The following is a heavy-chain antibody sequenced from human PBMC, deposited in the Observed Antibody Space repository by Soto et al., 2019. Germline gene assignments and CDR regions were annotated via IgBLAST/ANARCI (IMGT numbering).Heavy chain of an antibody. CDR3: AGTTSHQWYYMDV. V-gene: IGHV6-1*01. D-gene: IGHD1-7*01. CDR2: TYYRSRWYN. Sequence: PSQTLSLTCAISGDSVSSNSAACNWIRLSPSRGLEWLARTYYRSRWYNDYAVSVRSRITVNPDTSKNQFSLQLTSVTPEDTAVYYCAGTTSHQWYYMDVWGKGTTVTV. CDR1: GDSVSSNSAA. J-gene: IGHJ6*03.